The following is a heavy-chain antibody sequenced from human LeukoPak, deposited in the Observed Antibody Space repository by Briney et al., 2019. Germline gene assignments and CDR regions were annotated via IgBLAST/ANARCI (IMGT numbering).Heavy chain of an antibody. V-gene: IGHV4-34*01. Sequence: SETLSLTCAVYGGSFSGYYWSWIRQPPGKGLEWIGEINHSGSTNYNPSLKSRVTLSVDTSKNQFSLKLSSVTAADTAVYYCARGRLGSSWYRPLDYWGQGTLVTVSS. CDR3: ARGRLGSSWYRPLDY. J-gene: IGHJ4*02. CDR2: INHSGST. CDR1: GGSFSGYY. D-gene: IGHD6-13*01.